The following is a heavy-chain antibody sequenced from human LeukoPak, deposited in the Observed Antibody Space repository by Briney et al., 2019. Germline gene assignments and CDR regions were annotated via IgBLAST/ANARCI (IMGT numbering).Heavy chain of an antibody. V-gene: IGHV3-23*01. D-gene: IGHD5-12*01. CDR1: GFTFSTFA. Sequence: GGSLRLSCAASGFTFSTFAMIWVRQPPGKGLEWVSSIFPSGGEIHYADSVRGRFTISRDNSKNTLYLQMNSLRAEDTAVYYCAKVRGYSGYEALDYWGQGTLVTVSS. CDR2: IFPSGGEI. J-gene: IGHJ4*02. CDR3: AKVRGYSGYEALDY.